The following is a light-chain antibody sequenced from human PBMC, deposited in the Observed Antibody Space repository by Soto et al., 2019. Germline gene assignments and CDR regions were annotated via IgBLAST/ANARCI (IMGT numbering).Light chain of an antibody. CDR1: QSIRSN. J-gene: IGKJ1*01. V-gene: IGKV3-15*01. CDR3: QQYNNWPRT. CDR2: GAS. Sequence: EIVMTQSPPTLSVSPGERAALSCRASQSIRSNLAWYQQKPGQAPRLLIYGASTRATGIPARFSGSGSGTEFTLTISSLQSEDFAVYYCQQYNNWPRTFGQGTKVDI.